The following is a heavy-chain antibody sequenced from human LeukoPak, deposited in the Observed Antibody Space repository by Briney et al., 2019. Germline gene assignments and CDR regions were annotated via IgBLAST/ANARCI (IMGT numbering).Heavy chain of an antibody. CDR3: ARASLYSYGSFDY. D-gene: IGHD5-18*01. J-gene: IGHJ4*02. CDR1: GGSISSSSYY. CDR2: IYYSGST. Sequence: SETLSLTCTVSGGSISSSSYYWGWIRQPPGKGLEWIGSIYYSGSTYYNPSLKSRVTISVDTSKNQFSLKLSSVTAADTAVYYCARASLYSYGSFDYWGQGTLVTVSS. V-gene: IGHV4-39*01.